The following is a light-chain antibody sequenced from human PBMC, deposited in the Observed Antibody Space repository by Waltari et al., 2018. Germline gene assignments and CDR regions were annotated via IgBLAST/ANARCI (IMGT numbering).Light chain of an antibody. CDR1: RSVSSSY. CDR3: QQSGNSPLT. CDR2: GAS. Sequence: EIVWTQSQGTLSLSPGERATVSCRGSRSVSSSYLAWYQQKPGQTPKLLIYGASTRYSGISDRFSGSGSGTDFTLTISRLEPEDFAAYFCQQSGNSPLTFGGGTKVEIK. V-gene: IGKV3-20*01. J-gene: IGKJ4*01.